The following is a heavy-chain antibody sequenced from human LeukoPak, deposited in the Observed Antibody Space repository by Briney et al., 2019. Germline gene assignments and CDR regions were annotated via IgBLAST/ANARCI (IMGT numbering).Heavy chain of an antibody. D-gene: IGHD1-20*01. CDR1: GFTFSSYW. V-gene: IGHV3-33*08. CDR2: IWYDGSNK. CDR3: ARAPLIAGWGYFDY. Sequence: GGSLRLSCAASGFTFSSYWMNWARQAPGKGLEWVAVIWYDGSNKYYADSVKGRFTISRDNSKNTLYLQMNSLRAEDTAVYYCARAPLIAGWGYFDYWGQGTLVTVSS. J-gene: IGHJ4*02.